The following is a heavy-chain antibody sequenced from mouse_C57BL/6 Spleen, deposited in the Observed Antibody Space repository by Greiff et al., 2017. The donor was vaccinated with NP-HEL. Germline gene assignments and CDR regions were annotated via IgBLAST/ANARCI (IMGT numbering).Heavy chain of an antibody. CDR1: GFTFSSYA. CDR3: AREGAPFAY. CDR2: ISDGGSYT. J-gene: IGHJ3*01. Sequence: EVKLMESGGGLVKPGGSLKLSCAASGFTFSSYAMSWVRQTPEKRLEWVATISDGGSYTYYPDNVKGLFTISRDNAKNNLYLQMSHLKSEDTAMYYCAREGAPFAYWGQGTLVTVSA. V-gene: IGHV5-4*01.